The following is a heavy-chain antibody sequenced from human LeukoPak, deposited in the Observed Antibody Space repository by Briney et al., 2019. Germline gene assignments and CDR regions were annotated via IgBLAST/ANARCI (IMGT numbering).Heavy chain of an antibody. Sequence: PGGSLRLSFSASGFTFRDYYMSWIRPAPGKGLGWVSYISSSGSTIYYADSVKGRFTISRDNAKNSLYLQMNSLRAEDTSVYYCARDTNGDGWFDPWGQGTLVTVSS. CDR2: ISSSGSTI. CDR3: ARDTNGDGWFDP. J-gene: IGHJ5*02. V-gene: IGHV3-11*04. CDR1: GFTFRDYY. D-gene: IGHD4-17*01.